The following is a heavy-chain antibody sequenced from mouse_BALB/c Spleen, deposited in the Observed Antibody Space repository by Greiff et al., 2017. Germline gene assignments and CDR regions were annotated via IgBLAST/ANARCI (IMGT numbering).Heavy chain of an antibody. D-gene: IGHD1-2*01. Sequence: QVQLKESGAELAKPGASVKMSCKASGYTFTSYWMHWVKQRPGQGLEWIGYINPSTGYTEYNQKFKDKATLTADKSSSTAYMQLSSLTSEDSAVYYCARKTTATAYWGQGTLVTVSA. CDR3: ARKTTATAY. CDR2: INPSTGYT. V-gene: IGHV1-7*01. CDR1: GYTFTSYW. J-gene: IGHJ3*01.